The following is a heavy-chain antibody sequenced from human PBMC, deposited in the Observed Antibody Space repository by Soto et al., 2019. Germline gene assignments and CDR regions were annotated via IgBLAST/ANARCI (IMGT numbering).Heavy chain of an antibody. D-gene: IGHD3-22*01. CDR3: ARENYYDSSGYEGAFDI. Sequence: ASVKVSCKASGYTFTSYGISWVRQAPGQGLEWMGWISAYNGNTNYAQELQGRVTMTTDTSTSTAYMELRSLRSDDTAVYYCARENYYDSSGYEGAFDIWGQGTMVTVSS. CDR1: GYTFTSYG. V-gene: IGHV1-18*04. J-gene: IGHJ3*02. CDR2: ISAYNGNT.